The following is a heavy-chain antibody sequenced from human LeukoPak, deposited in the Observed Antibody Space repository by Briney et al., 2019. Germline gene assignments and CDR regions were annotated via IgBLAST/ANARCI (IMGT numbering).Heavy chain of an antibody. Sequence: SETLSLTCTVSGGSISSGDYYWSWIRQPPGKGLEWIGYIYYSGSTYYNPSLKSRVTISVDTSKNQFSLKLSSVTAADTAVYYCARGPTRNYFDYWGQGTLVTVSS. CDR1: GGSISSGDYY. V-gene: IGHV4-30-4*08. CDR3: ARGPTRNYFDY. CDR2: IYYSGST. J-gene: IGHJ4*02.